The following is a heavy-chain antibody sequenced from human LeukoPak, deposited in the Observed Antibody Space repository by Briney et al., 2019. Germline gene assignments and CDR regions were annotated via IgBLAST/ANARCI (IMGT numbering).Heavy chain of an antibody. CDR2: IWYDGSNK. Sequence: GGSLRLSCAASGFIFNSYGMHWVRQAPGKGLEWVALIWYDGSNKYYTDSVKGRFTISRDNSKNTLYLEMNSLRAEDTAIYYCAREGPRGNSQFDYWGQGTLVTVSS. V-gene: IGHV3-33*01. CDR3: AREGPRGNSQFDY. J-gene: IGHJ4*02. CDR1: GFIFNSYG. D-gene: IGHD2/OR15-2a*01.